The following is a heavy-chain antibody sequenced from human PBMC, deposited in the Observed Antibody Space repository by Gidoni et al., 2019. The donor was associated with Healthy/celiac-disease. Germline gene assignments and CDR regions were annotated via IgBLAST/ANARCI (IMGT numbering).Heavy chain of an antibody. CDR3: ARGIGYGSGMQYMDV. V-gene: IGHV3-13*05. J-gene: IGHJ6*03. Sequence: EVQLVESGGGLVQPGVSLSLTCAASGFTFSSYDMPWVRQAKGKGLEVVSAIGTAGEPYYPGSVKGRFTISRENAKNSLYLQMNSLRAGDTAVYYCARGIGYGSGMQYMDVWGKGTTVTVSS. D-gene: IGHD3-10*01. CDR1: GFTFSSYD. CDR2: IGTAGEP.